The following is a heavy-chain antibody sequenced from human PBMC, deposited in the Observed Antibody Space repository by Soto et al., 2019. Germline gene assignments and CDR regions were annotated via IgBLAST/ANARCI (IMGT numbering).Heavy chain of an antibody. CDR3: ARDPYYDFWSGYYTGLDY. CDR1: GYTFTSYA. V-gene: IGHV1-3*01. J-gene: IGHJ4*02. CDR2: INAGNGNT. D-gene: IGHD3-3*01. Sequence: QVQLVQSGAEVKKPGASVKVSCKASGYTFTSYAMHWVRQAPGQRLEWMGWINAGNGNTKYSQKFQGGVTITRDTSASTAYMELSSLRSEDTAVYYCARDPYYDFWSGYYTGLDYWGQGTLVTVSS.